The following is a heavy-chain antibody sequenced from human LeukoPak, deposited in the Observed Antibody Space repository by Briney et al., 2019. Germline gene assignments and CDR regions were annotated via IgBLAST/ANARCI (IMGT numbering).Heavy chain of an antibody. CDR3: ARCPPSGSYACVH. D-gene: IGHD1-26*01. V-gene: IGHV1-69*13. J-gene: IGHJ4*02. Sequence: SVKVSCKASGGTFSSYAISWVRQAPGQGLEWMGGIIPIFGTANYAQKFQGRVTITADESTSTAYMELSSLRSEDTAVYYCARCPPSGSYACVHWGQGTLVTVSS. CDR1: GGTFSSYA. CDR2: IIPIFGTA.